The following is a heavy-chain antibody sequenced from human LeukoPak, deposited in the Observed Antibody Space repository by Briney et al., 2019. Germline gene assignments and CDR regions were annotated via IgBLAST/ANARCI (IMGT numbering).Heavy chain of an antibody. CDR1: GFNFSSQW. V-gene: IGHV3-7*01. CDR2: VNQGGTQK. J-gene: IGHJ6*03. CDR3: AREHYFYYMDG. Sequence: PGGSPRLSCAASGFNFSSQWMSWVRQAPGKGLEWVANVNQGGTQKYYVDSVKGRFTISRDNAENSLYLQMNSLRAEDTAVYYCAREHYFYYMDGWGKGTTVTVSS.